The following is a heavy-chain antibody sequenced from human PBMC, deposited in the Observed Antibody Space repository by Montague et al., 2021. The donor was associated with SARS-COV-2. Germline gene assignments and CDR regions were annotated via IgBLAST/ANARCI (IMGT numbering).Heavy chain of an antibody. V-gene: IGHV4-59*01. Sequence: SETLSLTCTVSGGSISSYYWNWIRQSPGKGLEWIGYIYYSGSTKYNPSLKSRVTISVDTSKSQMSLRLNSVTAADTAVYYCAGDRGRFWHFDLWGRGTLVTGSS. J-gene: IGHJ2*01. D-gene: IGHD5-12*01. CDR3: AGDRGRFWHFDL. CDR1: GGSISSYY. CDR2: IYYSGST.